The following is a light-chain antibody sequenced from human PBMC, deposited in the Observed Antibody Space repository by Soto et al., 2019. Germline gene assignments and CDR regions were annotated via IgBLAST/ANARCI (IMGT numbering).Light chain of an antibody. CDR1: SSDVGGYNY. J-gene: IGLJ1*01. CDR3: ISYTSSSTSYA. Sequence: QSARAQPASVSVSPGQSITISCTGTSSDVGGYNYVAWYQQHPGKVPRLMIYEVSNRPSGVSNRFSGSKSGSTASLTISGLQAEDEADYYCISYTSSSTSYAFGTGTKVTVL. CDR2: EVS. V-gene: IGLV2-14*01.